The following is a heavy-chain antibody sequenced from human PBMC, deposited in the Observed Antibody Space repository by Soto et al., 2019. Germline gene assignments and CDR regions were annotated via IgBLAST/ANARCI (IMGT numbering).Heavy chain of an antibody. CDR1: GFTFSTYA. Sequence: QVQLVESGGGVVQPGRSLRLSCAASGFTFSTYAMHWVRQAPGKGLEWVALMSYDGSNKYYADSVKGRVTISRDNPKNTLYLQMNGLRAEDTAVYYCARDSTPSTLYSFGPFDYWGQGTLVTVS. CDR2: MSYDGSNK. CDR3: ARDSTPSTLYSFGPFDY. J-gene: IGHJ4*02. V-gene: IGHV3-30-3*01. D-gene: IGHD5-18*01.